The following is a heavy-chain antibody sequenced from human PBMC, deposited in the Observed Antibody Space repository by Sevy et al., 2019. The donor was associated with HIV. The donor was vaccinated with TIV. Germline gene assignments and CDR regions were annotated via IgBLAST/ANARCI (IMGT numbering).Heavy chain of an antibody. CDR2: ISSSSSTI. D-gene: IGHD3-3*01. CDR3: ASDLDIRDY. V-gene: IGHV3-48*01. Sequence: GGSLRLSCAASGFTFRSYSMNWVRQAPGKGLEWLSYISSSSSTIYYADSVRGRFNISRDNDKNLLYLQMNSLRAEDTAVYYCASDLDIRDYWGQGTLVTVSS. J-gene: IGHJ4*02. CDR1: GFTFRSYS.